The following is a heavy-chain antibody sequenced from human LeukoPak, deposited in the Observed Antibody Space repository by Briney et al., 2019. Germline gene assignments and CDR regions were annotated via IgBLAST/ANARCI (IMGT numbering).Heavy chain of an antibody. D-gene: IGHD2-15*01. CDR3: ARDVVDDAFDI. V-gene: IGHV4-34*01. CDR1: GGTFSGYY. J-gene: IGHJ3*02. CDR2: INHSGST. Sequence: PSETLSLTCAVYGGTFSGYYWSWIRQPPGKGLEWIGEINHSGSTNYNPSLKSRVTISVDTSKNQFSLKLSSVTAADTAVYYCARDVVDDAFDIWGQGTMVTVSS.